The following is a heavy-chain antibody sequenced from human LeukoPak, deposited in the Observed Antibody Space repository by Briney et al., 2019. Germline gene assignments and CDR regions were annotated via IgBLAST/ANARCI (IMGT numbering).Heavy chain of an antibody. CDR1: GYTFTGYY. Sequence: KVSCKASGYTFTGYYMHWVRQAPGQGLEWMGWLNPNSGNTAYAQKFQGRVTMTRNTSISTAYMELSSLRSEDTAVYYCARADHGYWGQGTLVTVSS. CDR2: LNPNSGNT. J-gene: IGHJ4*02. V-gene: IGHV1-8*02. CDR3: ARADHGY.